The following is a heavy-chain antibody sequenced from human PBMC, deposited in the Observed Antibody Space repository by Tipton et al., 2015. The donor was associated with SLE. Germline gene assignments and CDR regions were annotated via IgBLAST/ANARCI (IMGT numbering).Heavy chain of an antibody. J-gene: IGHJ4*02. CDR1: GFTFSSYW. CDR2: IKQEGSER. V-gene: IGHV3-7*03. Sequence: SLRLSCVASGFTFSSYWMSWVRQTPGKGLEWVANIKQEGSERYYVDSVKGRFTISRENTKNSLYLQMYSLRAEDTAVYYCARDRPYSSGWYSDYWGQGTLVTVSS. CDR3: ARDRPYSSGWYSDY. D-gene: IGHD6-19*01.